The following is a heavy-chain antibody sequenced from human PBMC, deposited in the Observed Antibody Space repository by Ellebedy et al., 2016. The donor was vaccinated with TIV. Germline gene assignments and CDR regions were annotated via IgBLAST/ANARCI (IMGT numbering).Heavy chain of an antibody. V-gene: IGHV1-18*04. D-gene: IGHD6-19*01. CDR2: IGTYNQNT. Sequence: ASVKVSCKASGYTFTTYGISWVRQAPGQGLEWMGWIGTYNQNTNYAQKFQGRVTLTIDTSTNTAYMELRSLTFEDTAVYYCARVQWLVRPSDYWGQGTRVTVSS. J-gene: IGHJ4*02. CDR1: GYTFTTYG. CDR3: ARVQWLVRPSDY.